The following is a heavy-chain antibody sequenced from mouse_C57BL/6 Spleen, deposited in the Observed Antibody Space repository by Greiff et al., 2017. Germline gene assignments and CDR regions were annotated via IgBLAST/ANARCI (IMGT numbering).Heavy chain of an antibody. CDR2: IYPGDGDT. Sequence: VQLQQSGPELVKPGASVKISCKASGYAFSSSWMNWVKQRPGKGLEWIGRIYPGDGDTNYNGKFKGKATLTADKSSSTAYMQLSSLTSEDSAVYFYAAYYAMDYWGQGTSVTVSS. J-gene: IGHJ4*01. CDR1: GYAFSSSW. V-gene: IGHV1-82*01. CDR3: AAYYAMDY.